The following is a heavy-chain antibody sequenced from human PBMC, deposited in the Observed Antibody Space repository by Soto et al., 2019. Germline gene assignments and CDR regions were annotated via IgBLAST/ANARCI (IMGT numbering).Heavy chain of an antibody. Sequence: GSLRLSCTVLGFTLTNENMNWVRQAPGKGLEWVSSISSRSTFINYADSVKGRFTISRDNDKGLVYLQMNSLRASDTAMYYCARTDSGYDYGWFDPWGQGSLVTVSS. CDR2: ISSRSTFI. CDR3: ARTDSGYDYGWFDP. V-gene: IGHV3-21*04. J-gene: IGHJ5*02. CDR1: GFTLTNEN. D-gene: IGHD5-12*01.